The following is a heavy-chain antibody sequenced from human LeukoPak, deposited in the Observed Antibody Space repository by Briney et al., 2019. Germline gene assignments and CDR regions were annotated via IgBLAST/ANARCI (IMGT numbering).Heavy chain of an antibody. V-gene: IGHV1-24*01. CDR1: GYTLTELS. CDR3: ATTPRAWRESLIDY. D-gene: IGHD3-3*01. J-gene: IGHJ4*02. Sequence: GASVKVSCKVSGYTLTELSMHWVRQVPGKGLEWMGGFDPEDGETIYAQKFQGRVTMTEDTSTDTAYMELSSLRSEDTAVYYCATTPRAWRESLIDYWGQGTLVTVSS. CDR2: FDPEDGET.